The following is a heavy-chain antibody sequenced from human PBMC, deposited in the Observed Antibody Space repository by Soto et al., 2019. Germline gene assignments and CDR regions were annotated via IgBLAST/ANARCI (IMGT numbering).Heavy chain of an antibody. CDR2: IWYDGSNK. V-gene: IGHV3-33*01. J-gene: IGHJ3*02. D-gene: IGHD3-22*01. CDR1: GFTFSSYG. CDR3: ARRIIAITMIGAGDAFDI. Sequence: GGSLRLSCAASGFTFSSYGMHWVRQAPGKGLEWVAVIWYDGSNKYYADSVKGRFTISRDNSKNTLYLQMNSLRAEDTAVYYCARRIIAITMIGAGDAFDIWGQGTMVTVSS.